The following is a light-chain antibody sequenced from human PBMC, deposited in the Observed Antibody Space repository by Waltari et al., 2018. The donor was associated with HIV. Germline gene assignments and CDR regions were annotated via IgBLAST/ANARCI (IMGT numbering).Light chain of an antibody. CDR1: TGTVPSDHH. J-gene: IGLJ2*01. V-gene: IGLV7-46*01. CDR3: LLSYGSVRL. Sequence: QTVVTQEPSLTVSPGGTVTLTCGSTTGTVPSDHHPYWFQQKPGQAPRTLVYDATDKHSWTPARCSTSFLGGKAALTLTAAQPGDEADYYCLLSYGSVRLFGGGTRLTV. CDR2: DAT.